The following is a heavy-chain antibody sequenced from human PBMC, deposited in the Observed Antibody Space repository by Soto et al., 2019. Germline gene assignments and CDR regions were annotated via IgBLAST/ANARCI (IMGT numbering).Heavy chain of an antibody. Sequence: QVQLQESGPGLVRPSETLSLTCTVSGASISSYYWTWVRQPPGKGLEWIGYMSNSGSTNYNPSFKSRVTTSVDTSKNQFSLQLSSVTAADTAVYYCVRHATDHRGNAEDWYFDLWGRGTLVTVSS. CDR2: MSNSGST. J-gene: IGHJ2*01. CDR3: VRHATDHRGNAEDWYFDL. V-gene: IGHV4-59*08. CDR1: GASISSYY. D-gene: IGHD2-15*01.